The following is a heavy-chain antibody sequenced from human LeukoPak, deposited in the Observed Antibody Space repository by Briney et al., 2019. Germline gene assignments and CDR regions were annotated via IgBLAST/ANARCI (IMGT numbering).Heavy chain of an antibody. V-gene: IGHV1-24*01. Sequence: ASVKVSCKVSGYTLTELSMHWVRQAPGKGLEWMGGFDPEDGEIIYAQKFQGRVTMTEDTSTDTAYMELSSLRSEDTAVYYCATVVGDYGSSLDYWGQGTLVTVSS. J-gene: IGHJ4*02. D-gene: IGHD1-26*01. CDR2: FDPEDGEI. CDR1: GYTLTELS. CDR3: ATVVGDYGSSLDY.